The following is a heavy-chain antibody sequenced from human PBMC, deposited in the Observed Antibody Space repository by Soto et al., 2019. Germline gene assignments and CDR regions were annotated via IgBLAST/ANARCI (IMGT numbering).Heavy chain of an antibody. CDR2: IYYSGST. Sequence: QVQLQESGPGLVKPSQTLSLTCTVSGGSISSGGYYWSWIRQHPGKGLEWIGYIYYSGSTYYNPYLKGRVTISVDTSKTQFSLNLSSVTAADTAVYYCARGFFDSTSMFAYWGQGTLVTVSS. J-gene: IGHJ4*02. CDR3: ARGFFDSTSMFAY. D-gene: IGHD2-2*01. V-gene: IGHV4-31*03. CDR1: GGSISSGGYY.